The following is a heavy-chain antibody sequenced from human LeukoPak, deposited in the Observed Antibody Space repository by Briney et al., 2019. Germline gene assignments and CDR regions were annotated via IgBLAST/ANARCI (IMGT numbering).Heavy chain of an antibody. CDR1: GGSISSGSYY. CDR3: ARVWNYSYNWFDP. CDR2: IYYSGST. D-gene: IGHD1-7*01. V-gene: IGHV4-39*07. Sequence: SETLSLTCTVSGGSISSGSYYWGWIRQPPGKGLEWIGNIYYSGSTYYNPSLKSRVSISVDTSKNQFSLKLTSVTAADTAVYYCARVWNYSYNWFDPWGQGTLVTVSS. J-gene: IGHJ5*02.